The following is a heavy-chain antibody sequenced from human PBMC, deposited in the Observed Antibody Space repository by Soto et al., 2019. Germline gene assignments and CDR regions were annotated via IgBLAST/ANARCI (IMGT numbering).Heavy chain of an antibody. CDR2: IWYDGSNK. CDR3: AREKYDSSGYYYYGMDV. CDR1: GFTFSSYG. D-gene: IGHD3-22*01. J-gene: IGHJ6*02. V-gene: IGHV3-33*01. Sequence: GGSLRLSCAASGFTFSSYGMHWVRQAPGKGLEWVAVIWYDGSNKYYADSVKGRFTISRDNSKNTLYLQMNSLRAEDTAVYYCAREKYDSSGYYYYGMDVWGQGTTVTVSS.